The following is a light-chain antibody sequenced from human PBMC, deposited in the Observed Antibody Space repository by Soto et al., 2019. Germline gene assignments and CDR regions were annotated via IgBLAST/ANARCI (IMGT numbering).Light chain of an antibody. J-gene: IGKJ4*01. CDR2: DAS. V-gene: IGKV3-11*01. CDR1: QSVSSY. CDR3: QQRSNWPLT. Sequence: EIVLTQSPATLSLSPGERATLSCRASQSVSSYLAWYQQKPDQTPRLLISDASNQATGIPPRFSGSGSATDITLTTTSLEPEDFAVYYYQQRSNWPLTSGGETKVEIK.